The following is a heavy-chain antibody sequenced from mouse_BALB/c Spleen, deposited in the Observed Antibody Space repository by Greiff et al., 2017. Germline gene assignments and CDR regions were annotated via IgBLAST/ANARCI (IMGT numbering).Heavy chain of an antibody. CDR1: GDSITSCY. Sequence: VQLQQSGPSLVKPSQSLSLTCSVTGDSITSCYWNWIRKFPGNKLEYMGYISYSGSTYYNPSLKSRISITRDTSKNQYYLQLNSVTTEDTATYYCGRLDDGSSYEWYFDVWGAGTTVTVSS. CDR3: GRLDDGSSYEWYFDV. CDR2: ISYSGST. J-gene: IGHJ1*01. V-gene: IGHV3-8*02. D-gene: IGHD1-1*01.